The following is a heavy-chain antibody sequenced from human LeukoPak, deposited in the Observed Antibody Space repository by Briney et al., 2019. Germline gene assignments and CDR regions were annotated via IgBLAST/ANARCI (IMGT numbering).Heavy chain of an antibody. CDR1: GYTFTGYY. Sequence: ASVKVSCKASGYTFTGYYMHWVRQAPGQGLEWMGRINPNSGGTNYAQKFQGRVTMTRDTSISTAYMELSRLRSDDTAVHYCARPAKRGYCSGGSCWSWFDPWGQGTLVTVSS. CDR3: ARPAKRGYCSGGSCWSWFDP. V-gene: IGHV1-2*06. J-gene: IGHJ5*02. CDR2: INPNSGGT. D-gene: IGHD2-15*01.